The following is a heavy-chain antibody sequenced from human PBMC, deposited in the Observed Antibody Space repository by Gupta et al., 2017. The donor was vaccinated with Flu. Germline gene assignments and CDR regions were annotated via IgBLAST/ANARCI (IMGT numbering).Heavy chain of an antibody. CDR1: GFTFSHYN. D-gene: IGHD3-22*01. CDR2: IGGSGATI. V-gene: IGHV3-48*01. J-gene: IGHJ4*02. Sequence: DVQLVESGGGLVQSGGSLSLSCVASGFTFSHYNVNWVPQAPGKGLEWVSYIGGSGATIYYADSVKGRFTISRDNAKSSLYLQMDSLRAEDTAVYYCARAEYRYDTSGYFRMDFWGQGTLVTVSS. CDR3: ARAEYRYDTSGYFRMDF.